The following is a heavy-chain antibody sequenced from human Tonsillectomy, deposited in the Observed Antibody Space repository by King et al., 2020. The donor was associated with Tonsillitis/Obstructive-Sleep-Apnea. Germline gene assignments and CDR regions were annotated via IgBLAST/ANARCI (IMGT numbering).Heavy chain of an antibody. V-gene: IGHV5-51*03. CDR1: GYTFISYW. CDR2: IYPGDSDT. J-gene: IGHJ3*02. Sequence: QLVQSGAEVKKPGESLKISCKGSGYTFISYWIAWVRQMPGKGLEWMGIIYPGDSDTRNSPSFQGQVTISADKSISTAYLQWSSLKASDTAIYYFARSGGHSGYDDAFDIWGQGTMVTVSS. D-gene: IGHD5-12*01. CDR3: ARSGGHSGYDDAFDI.